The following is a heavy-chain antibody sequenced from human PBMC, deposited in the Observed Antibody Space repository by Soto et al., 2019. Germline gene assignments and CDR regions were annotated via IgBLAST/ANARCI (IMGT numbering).Heavy chain of an antibody. CDR2: INPDAGGT. D-gene: IGHD2-2*01. V-gene: IGHV1-46*01. CDR1: AYSFTTYH. CDR3: ARGDIVLVPASEGNWFDP. Sequence: QVQLVQSGAEVKKPGASVTVSCKASAYSFTTYHIHWVRQAPGQGLEWMGLINPDAGGTNYAQRFQGRLRLTRDTSTSTVYMELRSLTFDDTAVYYCARGDIVLVPASEGNWFDPWGQGTLVTVSS. J-gene: IGHJ5*02.